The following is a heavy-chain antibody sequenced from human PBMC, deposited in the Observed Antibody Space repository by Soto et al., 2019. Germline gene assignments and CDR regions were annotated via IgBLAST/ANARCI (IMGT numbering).Heavy chain of an antibody. CDR1: GFTFGDYA. CDR3: TMRSYSVLYYFDY. J-gene: IGHJ4*02. D-gene: IGHD1-26*01. Sequence: GGSLRLSCTASGFTFGDYAMSWFRLAPGKGLEWVGFIRSKAYGGTTEYAASVKGRFTISRDDSKSIAYLQMNSLKTEDTAVYYCTMRSYSVLYYFDYWGGGTLVTVSS. CDR2: IRSKAYGGTT. V-gene: IGHV3-49*03.